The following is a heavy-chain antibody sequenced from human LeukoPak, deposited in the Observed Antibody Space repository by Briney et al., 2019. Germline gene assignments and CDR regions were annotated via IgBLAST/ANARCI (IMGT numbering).Heavy chain of an antibody. V-gene: IGHV4-59*01. CDR2: IYYSGST. CDR3: ARGGFLLSADTAMVPHYDY. D-gene: IGHD5-18*01. CDR1: VGSISSYY. J-gene: IGHJ4*02. Sequence: SETLSLTCTVSVGSISSYYWSWIRQPPGKGLGWIGYIYYSGSTNYNPSSKTRVTISVDTSKNQFSLKLSSVTAAYTAVYYCARGGFLLSADTAMVPHYDYWGQGTLVTVSS.